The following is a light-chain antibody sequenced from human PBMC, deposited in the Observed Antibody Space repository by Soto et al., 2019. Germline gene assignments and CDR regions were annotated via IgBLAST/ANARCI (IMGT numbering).Light chain of an antibody. CDR1: SSDIGSNNF. CDR3: CSYAGTTSFV. V-gene: IGLV2-23*02. Sequence: QSVLTQPASASGSPGQSIAISCTGSSSDIGSNNFVSWYQQHPGKAPQFMIYEVNKRPPGISNRFSGSKSGNTASLTISGLQAEDEADYYCCSYAGTTSFVFGGGTKLTVL. CDR2: EVN. J-gene: IGLJ2*01.